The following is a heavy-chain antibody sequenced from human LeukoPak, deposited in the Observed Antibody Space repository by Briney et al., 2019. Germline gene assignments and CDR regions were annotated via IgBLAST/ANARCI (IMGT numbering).Heavy chain of an antibody. CDR1: GYTFTSYD. Sequence: ASVKVSCKASGYTFTSYDINWVRQATGQGLEWMGWMNPNSGNTGYAQKFQGRVTMTRNTSISTAYMELSSLRSEDTAVYYCARGSLCAAAGTLDFDYWGQGTLVTVSS. J-gene: IGHJ4*02. D-gene: IGHD6-13*01. CDR2: MNPNSGNT. CDR3: ARGSLCAAAGTLDFDY. V-gene: IGHV1-8*01.